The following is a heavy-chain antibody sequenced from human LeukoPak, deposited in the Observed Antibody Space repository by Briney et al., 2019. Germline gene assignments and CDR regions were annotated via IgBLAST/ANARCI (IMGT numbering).Heavy chain of an antibody. V-gene: IGHV3-23*01. J-gene: IGHJ4*02. CDR2: ISGSGGST. CDR1: GFTISSYA. D-gene: IGHD3-10*01. CDR3: AKEAGLWFGELPYFDY. Sequence: PGGSLRFSCAASGFTISSYAMSWVRQAPGKGLEWGSAISGSGGSTYYADSVKGRFTISRDNSKNTLYLQMNSLRAEDTAVYYCAKEAGLWFGELPYFDYWGQGTLVTVSS.